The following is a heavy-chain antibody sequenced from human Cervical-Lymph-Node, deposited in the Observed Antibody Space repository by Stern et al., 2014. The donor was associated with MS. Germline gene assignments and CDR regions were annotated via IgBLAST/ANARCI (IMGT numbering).Heavy chain of an antibody. CDR3: ARQPDYSDFLDY. CDR2: INGGSGST. J-gene: IGHJ4*02. D-gene: IGHD4-11*01. V-gene: IGHV1-3*01. Sequence: QVQLVQSGAEVKKPGASMRVSCEASGYTFIDHAIHWVRQAPGQRLEWVGWINGGSGSTKFSQKFQGRVSFTRDTAASAAYLDLSSLRSEDTAVYYCARQPDYSDFLDYWGQGTLVVVSS. CDR1: GYTFIDHA.